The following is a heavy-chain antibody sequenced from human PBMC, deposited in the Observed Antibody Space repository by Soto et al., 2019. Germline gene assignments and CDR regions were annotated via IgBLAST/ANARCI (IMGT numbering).Heavy chain of an antibody. CDR1: GGSISSHL. Sequence: SGTPSPTCTVSGGSISSHLWGRIRQPPGKGLEWIGYIYYSGSTNYNPSLKSRVTISVDTSKNHFSLKLISVTTADTAVYFCAREGNLGRWIQPLDSWGQGTLVTVPS. J-gene: IGHJ4*02. CDR3: AREGNLGRWIQPLDS. V-gene: IGHV4-59*11. D-gene: IGHD2-2*03. CDR2: IYYSGST.